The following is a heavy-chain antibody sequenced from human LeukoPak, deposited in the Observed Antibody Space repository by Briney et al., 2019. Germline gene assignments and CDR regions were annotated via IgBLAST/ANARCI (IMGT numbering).Heavy chain of an antibody. V-gene: IGHV3-48*03. CDR2: ISSSGSTI. Sequence: GGSLRLSCEASGFIFTTSAFSWVRQAPGKGLEWVSYISSSGSTIYYADSVKGRFTISRDNAKNSLYLQMNSLRAEDTAVYYCAELGITMIGGVWGKGTTVTISS. D-gene: IGHD3-10*02. J-gene: IGHJ6*04. CDR3: AELGITMIGGV. CDR1: GFIFTTSA.